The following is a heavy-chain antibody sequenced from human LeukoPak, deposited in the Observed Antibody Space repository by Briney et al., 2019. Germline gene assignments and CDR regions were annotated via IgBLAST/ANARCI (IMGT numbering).Heavy chain of an antibody. Sequence: GGSLRLSCAASGFTFSSYAMSWVRQAPGKGLEWVSAISGSGGSTYYADSVKGRFIISRDISKNTLYLQMNSLRAEDSALYYCARGGRGSAAVVAPRSFDIWGQGTMVTVSS. CDR3: ARGGRGSAAVVAPRSFDI. V-gene: IGHV3-23*01. J-gene: IGHJ3*02. CDR1: GFTFSSYA. CDR2: ISGSGGST. D-gene: IGHD3-22*01.